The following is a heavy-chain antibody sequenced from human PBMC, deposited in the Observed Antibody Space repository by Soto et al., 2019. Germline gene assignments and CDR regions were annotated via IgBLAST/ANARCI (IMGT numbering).Heavy chain of an antibody. CDR3: AQVEMSSIGSMAA. CDR1: GFSIITSAVG. Sequence: SGPPLMNPTETLPLTCRFSGFSIITSAVGVGWIRQPPGKALECLGIIYGNDAKRYSQSLKHRLTITKDTPKNQVVFTMTSMDPVDTATHCCAQVEMSSIGSMAAWCEGILVTV. CDR2: IYGNDAK. D-gene: IGHD1-26*01. V-gene: IGHV2-5*01. J-gene: IGHJ5*02.